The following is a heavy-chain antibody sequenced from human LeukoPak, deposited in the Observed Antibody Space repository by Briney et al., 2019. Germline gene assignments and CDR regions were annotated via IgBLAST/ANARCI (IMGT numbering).Heavy chain of an antibody. Sequence: SETLSLTCAVYGGSFSGYYWSWIRQPPGKGLEWIGEINHSGSTNYNPSLKSRVTISVDTSKNQFSLKLSSVTAADTAVYYCARSQLVGWFDPWGQGTLVTVSS. D-gene: IGHD6-6*01. CDR1: GGSFSGYY. V-gene: IGHV4-34*01. CDR3: ARSQLVGWFDP. CDR2: INHSGST. J-gene: IGHJ5*02.